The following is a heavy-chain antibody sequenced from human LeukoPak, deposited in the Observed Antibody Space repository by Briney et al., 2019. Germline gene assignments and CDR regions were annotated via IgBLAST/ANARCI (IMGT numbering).Heavy chain of an antibody. CDR1: GGTFSSYA. CDR3: ARGSSSGWYPGYLDY. CDR2: IIPIFGTA. J-gene: IGHJ4*02. V-gene: IGHV1-69*06. D-gene: IGHD6-19*01. Sequence: ASVKVSCKASGGTFSSYAISWVRQAPGQGLEWMGGIIPIFGTANYAQKFQGRVTITADKSTSTAYMELSSLRSEDTAVYYCARGSSSGWYPGYLDYWGQGTLVTVSS.